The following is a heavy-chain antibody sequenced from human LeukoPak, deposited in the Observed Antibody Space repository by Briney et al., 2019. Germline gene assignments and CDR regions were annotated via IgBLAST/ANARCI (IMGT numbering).Heavy chain of an antibody. J-gene: IGHJ6*02. V-gene: IGHV3-7*01. Sequence: GGSLRLSCAASGFTFSSYWMSWVRQAPGKGLEWVANIKQDGSEKYYVDSVKGRFTISRDNAKNSLYLQMNSLRAEDTAVYYCARYPGYYYDSSGYDYGMDVWGQGTTVTVSS. D-gene: IGHD3-22*01. CDR1: GFTFSSYW. CDR2: IKQDGSEK. CDR3: ARYPGYYYDSSGYDYGMDV.